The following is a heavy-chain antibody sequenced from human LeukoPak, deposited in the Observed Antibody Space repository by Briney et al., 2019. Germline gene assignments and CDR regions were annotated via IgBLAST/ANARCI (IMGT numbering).Heavy chain of an antibody. J-gene: IGHJ4*02. CDR1: GFTFSIYL. Sequence: PGGSLRLSSAASGFTFSIYLMSWVRQAPGKGLEWVSAINWNGVNTGYADSVKGRFTISRDSAKNSLYLQMNSLRAEDTAFYYCAKDRGRGYYSLDYWGQGILVTVSS. CDR3: AKDRGRGYYSLDY. CDR2: INWNGVNT. V-gene: IGHV3-20*03. D-gene: IGHD3-22*01.